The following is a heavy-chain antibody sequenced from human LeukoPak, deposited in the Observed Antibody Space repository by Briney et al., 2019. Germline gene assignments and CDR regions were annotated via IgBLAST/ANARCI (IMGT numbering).Heavy chain of an antibody. Sequence: ASVKVFWKASGYTFTRYGINWVRQAPGQGLEGMGWISGYNGNTIYAENLQGRVTMTTDTSTSTAYIELGSLRSDDTAAFYCARSSRFDWLLYFDSWGQGTLVTVSS. CDR3: ARSSRFDWLLYFDS. CDR2: ISGYNGNT. CDR1: GYTFTRYG. J-gene: IGHJ4*02. D-gene: IGHD3-9*01. V-gene: IGHV1-18*01.